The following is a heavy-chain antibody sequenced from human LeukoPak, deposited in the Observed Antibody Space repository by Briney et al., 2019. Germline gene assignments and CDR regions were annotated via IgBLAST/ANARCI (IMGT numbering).Heavy chain of an antibody. Sequence: SETLSLTCTVSGGSISSGGYYWSWIRQHPGKGLEWIGYIYYSGSTYYNPSLKSRVTISVDTSKNQFSLKLSSVTAADAAVYYCARDLYEGPHAFDIWGQGTMVTVSS. CDR3: ARDLYEGPHAFDI. J-gene: IGHJ3*02. V-gene: IGHV4-31*03. D-gene: IGHD2/OR15-2a*01. CDR2: IYYSGST. CDR1: GGSISSGGYY.